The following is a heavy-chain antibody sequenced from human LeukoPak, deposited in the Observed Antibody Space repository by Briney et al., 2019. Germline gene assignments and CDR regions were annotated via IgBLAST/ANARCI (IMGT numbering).Heavy chain of an antibody. CDR2: IYYSGTT. Sequence: SETLSLTCTVSGGPISSYQWSWIRQPPGKGLEWIGYIYYSGTTNYNPALKSRVTMSLDTSKNQFSLKLSSVPAADTAVYYCARRTTVTPNWFDPWGQGPLVTVSS. D-gene: IGHD4-17*01. CDR1: GGPISSYQ. CDR3: ARRTTVTPNWFDP. V-gene: IGHV4-59*08. J-gene: IGHJ5*02.